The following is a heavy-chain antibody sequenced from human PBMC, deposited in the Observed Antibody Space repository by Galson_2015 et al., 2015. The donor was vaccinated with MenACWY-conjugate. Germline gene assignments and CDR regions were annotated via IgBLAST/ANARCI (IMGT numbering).Heavy chain of an antibody. Sequence: ETLSLTCAVYGGSFSGYYWNWIRQSPGKGLEWIGEINHSGSTNYNPSLKSRVTTSVDTSKNQFSLNLSSVTAADTAMYYCARGRKQQLIRSQYNWFDPWGQGTLVTVSS. CDR2: INHSGST. CDR3: ARGRKQQLIRSQYNWFDP. CDR1: GGSFSGYY. J-gene: IGHJ5*02. D-gene: IGHD6-13*01. V-gene: IGHV4-34*01.